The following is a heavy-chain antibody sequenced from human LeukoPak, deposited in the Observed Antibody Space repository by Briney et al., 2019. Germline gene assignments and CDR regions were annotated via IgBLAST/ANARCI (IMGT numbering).Heavy chain of an antibody. CDR1: GYSFTSYW. J-gene: IGHJ4*02. Sequence: GEAPKTLRWGSGYSFTSYWNGRGPQMPRKGLEGGLSFYPGDSDTRYGPSFQGQVTISADKSISTAYLQRSSLKAADTAMYYCARHGYCSSTSCYEMGYWGQGTLVTVSS. CDR2: FYPGDSDT. D-gene: IGHD2-2*01. V-gene: IGHV5-51*01. CDR3: ARHGYCSSTSCYEMGY.